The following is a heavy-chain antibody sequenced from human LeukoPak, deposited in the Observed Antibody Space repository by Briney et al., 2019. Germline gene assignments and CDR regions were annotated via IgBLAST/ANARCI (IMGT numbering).Heavy chain of an antibody. D-gene: IGHD3-3*01. Sequence: PGGSLRLSCAASGFTFSSYWMSWVRQAPGKGLEWVANIKQDGSEKYYVDSVKGRFTISRDNAKNSLYLQMNSLRAEDTAVYYCARDHHYYDFWSGYYYSLEPEGTNWFDPWGQGTLVTVSS. CDR3: ARDHHYYDFWSGYYYSLEPEGTNWFDP. J-gene: IGHJ5*02. V-gene: IGHV3-7*01. CDR2: IKQDGSEK. CDR1: GFTFSSYW.